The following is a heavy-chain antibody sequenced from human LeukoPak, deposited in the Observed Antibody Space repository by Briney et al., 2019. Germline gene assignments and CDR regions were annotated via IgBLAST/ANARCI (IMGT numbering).Heavy chain of an antibody. CDR1: GVTFSNYW. CDR2: INHDGSER. D-gene: IGHD5-12*01. J-gene: IGHJ4*02. V-gene: IGHV3-7*01. Sequence: PGGSLRLSCAASGVTFSNYWMTWVRPAPGEGLEWVANINHDGSERYYVDSVRGRFTISRDNAKNSLYLQMNSLRAADTAVYYCARDRRSGYDFYYFDYWGQGTLVTVSS. CDR3: ARDRRSGYDFYYFDY.